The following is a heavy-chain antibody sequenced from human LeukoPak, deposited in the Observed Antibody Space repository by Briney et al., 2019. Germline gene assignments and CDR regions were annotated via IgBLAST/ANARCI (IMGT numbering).Heavy chain of an antibody. V-gene: IGHV4-59*01. CDR3: ARPTVRGVITY. CDR2: IFYSGST. D-gene: IGHD3-10*01. J-gene: IGHJ4*02. Sequence: SETLSLTCTVSGGSISSYYWSWIRQPPGKGLEWIGYIFYSGSTNYNPSLKSRVTISVDTSKNQFSLKLSSVTAADTAVYYCARPTVRGVITYWGQGTLVTVSS. CDR1: GGSISSYY.